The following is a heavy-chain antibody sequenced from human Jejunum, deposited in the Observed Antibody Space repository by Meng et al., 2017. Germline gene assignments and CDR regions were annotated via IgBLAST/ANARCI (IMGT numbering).Heavy chain of an antibody. Sequence: GESLKISCAASGFTFSNAWMSWVRQAPGKGLEWVGRIKSKTDGGTTDYAAPVKGRFTISRDDSKNTLYLQMNSLKTEDTAVYYCTTDLTYSGSWYGFDYWGQGTLVTVSS. CDR1: GFTFSNAW. D-gene: IGHD6-13*01. CDR2: IKSKTDGGTT. V-gene: IGHV3-15*01. CDR3: TTDLTYSGSWYGFDY. J-gene: IGHJ4*02.